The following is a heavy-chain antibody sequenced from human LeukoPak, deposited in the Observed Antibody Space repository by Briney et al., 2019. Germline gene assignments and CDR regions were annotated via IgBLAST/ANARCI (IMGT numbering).Heavy chain of an antibody. CDR3: ARGDFWSGYCGY. CDR2: MNPNSGNT. Sequence: ASVKVSCKASGYTFTSYDINWVRQATGQGLEWMGWMNPNSGNTGYAQKFQGRVTITRNTSMSTAYMELSSLRSEDTAVYYCARGDFWSGYCGYWGQGTLVTVPS. D-gene: IGHD3-3*01. CDR1: GYTFTSYD. V-gene: IGHV1-8*03. J-gene: IGHJ4*02.